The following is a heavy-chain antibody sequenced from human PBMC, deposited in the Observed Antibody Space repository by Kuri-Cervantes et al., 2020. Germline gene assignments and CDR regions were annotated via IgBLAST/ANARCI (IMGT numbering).Heavy chain of an antibody. D-gene: IGHD6-13*01. J-gene: IGHJ4*02. CDR3: ARGRRGSSWNYFDY. V-gene: IGHV4-34*01. CDR1: GGSFNDFY. CDR2: INHSGNT. Sequence: SETLSLTCAVYGGSFNDFYWTWIRQPPGKGLEWIGEINHSGNTNYNPSLKSRVTISVDTSKNQFSLRLSSVTAADTAVYYCARGRRGSSWNYFDYWGQGTLVTVSS.